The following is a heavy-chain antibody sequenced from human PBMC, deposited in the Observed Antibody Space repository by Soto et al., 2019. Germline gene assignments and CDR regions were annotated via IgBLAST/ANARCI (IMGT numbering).Heavy chain of an antibody. CDR3: ARHGGYFDWHFWGGVYYFDY. Sequence: SETLSLTCTVSGGSISSSSYYWGWIRQPPGKGLEWIGSIYYSGSTYYNPSLKSRVTISVDTSKNQFSLKLSSVTAADTAVYYCARHGGYFDWHFWGGVYYFDYWGQGTLVTVSS. D-gene: IGHD3-9*01. V-gene: IGHV4-39*01. CDR1: GGSISSSSYY. J-gene: IGHJ4*02. CDR2: IYYSGST.